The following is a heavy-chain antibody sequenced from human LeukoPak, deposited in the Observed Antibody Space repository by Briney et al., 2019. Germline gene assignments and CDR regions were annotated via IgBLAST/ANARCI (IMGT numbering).Heavy chain of an antibody. CDR2: ISAYNGNT. CDR3: ARAPHGYPFDP. Sequence: ASVKVSCKASGDTFSRYAISWVRQAPGQGLEWMGWISAYNGNTNYAQKLQGRVTMTTDTSTSTAYMELRSLRSDDTAVYYCARAPHGYPFDPWGQGTLVTVSS. D-gene: IGHD1-1*01. J-gene: IGHJ5*02. V-gene: IGHV1-18*01. CDR1: GDTFSRYA.